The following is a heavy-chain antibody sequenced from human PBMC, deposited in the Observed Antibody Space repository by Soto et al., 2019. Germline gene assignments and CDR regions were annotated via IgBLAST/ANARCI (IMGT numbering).Heavy chain of an antibody. CDR1: GGTFSSYT. CDR3: SRETGTKIVEH. Sequence: QVQLVQSGAEVEKPGSSVKVSCKASGGTFSSYTISWVRQAPGQGLEWMGRIIPILGIANYAEKVQGRVTITADKSSSTAYMELSSLRSEDTAVYYCSRETGTKIVEHWGQGTLVTVSS. J-gene: IGHJ1*01. V-gene: IGHV1-69*02. CDR2: IIPILGIA. D-gene: IGHD3-22*01.